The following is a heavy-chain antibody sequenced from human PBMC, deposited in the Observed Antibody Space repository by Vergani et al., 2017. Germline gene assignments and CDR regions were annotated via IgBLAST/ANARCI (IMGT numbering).Heavy chain of an antibody. V-gene: IGHV1-69*08. J-gene: IGHJ6*02. D-gene: IGHD2-21*02. Sequence: QVQLVQSGAEVKKPGSSVKVSCKASGATFRSNTISWVRQVPGQGLEWMGRIIPVLGKTKYAQDFQGRLTITADPSTSTAYMELTSLRSQDTAVYYCARDPRGYGGDPEDYYYGMDVWGQGTTVTVSS. CDR2: IIPVLGKT. CDR3: ARDPRGYGGDPEDYYYGMDV. CDR1: GATFRSNT.